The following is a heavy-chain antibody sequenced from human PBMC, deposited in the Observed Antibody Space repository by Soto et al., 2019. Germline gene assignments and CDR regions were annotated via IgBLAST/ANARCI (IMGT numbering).Heavy chain of an antibody. Sequence: SETLSLTCTVSGGSISSSSYYSGWIRQPPGKGLEWIGSIYYSGSTYYNPSLKSRVTISVDTSKNQFSLKLSSVTAADTAVYYCAREGYSSSWYAQYYYYYGMDVWGQGTTDT. J-gene: IGHJ6*02. CDR3: AREGYSSSWYAQYYYYYGMDV. CDR2: IYYSGST. V-gene: IGHV4-39*02. D-gene: IGHD6-13*01. CDR1: GGSISSSSYY.